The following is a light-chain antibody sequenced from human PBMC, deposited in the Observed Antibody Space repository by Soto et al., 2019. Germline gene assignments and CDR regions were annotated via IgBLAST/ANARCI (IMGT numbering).Light chain of an antibody. CDR2: EVN. CDR1: SSDVGGYNY. V-gene: IGLV2-8*01. CDR3: SSYAGSQGV. Sequence: QSVLTQPPSASGSPGQSVTISCTGTSSDVGGYNYVSWYQQHPGKAPKLMIFEVNKRPSGVPDRFSGSKSGNTASLTVSGLQAEDEADYYCSSYAGSQGVFGGGTQLTVL. J-gene: IGLJ2*01.